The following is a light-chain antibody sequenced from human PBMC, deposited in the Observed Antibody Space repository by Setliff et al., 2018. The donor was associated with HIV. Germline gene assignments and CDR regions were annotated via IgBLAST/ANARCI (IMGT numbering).Light chain of an antibody. V-gene: IGLV2-14*01. CDR3: SSYAVTNTLP. CDR1: SSDVGGYSY. J-gene: IGLJ1*01. CDR2: EVT. Sequence: QSVLTQPASVSGSPGQSITISCTGTSSDVGGYSYVSWYQQHPGKAPKLIIYEVTNRPSGVSNRLSGSKSGNTASLTISGLQAEDEGDYYCSSYAVTNTLPFGTGTKVTVL.